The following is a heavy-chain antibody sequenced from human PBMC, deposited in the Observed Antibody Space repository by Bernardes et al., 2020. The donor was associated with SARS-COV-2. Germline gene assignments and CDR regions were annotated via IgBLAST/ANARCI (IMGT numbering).Heavy chain of an antibody. D-gene: IGHD6-13*01. CDR1: GDSVSSASYY. V-gene: IGHV4-61*01. J-gene: IGHJ6*02. CDR3: ARRGIAAAGWGAAPLYYDYGMDV. CDR2: IYYSGST. Sequence: SETLSLTCAVSGDSVSSASYYWGWIRQPPGKGLEWIGYIYYSGSTNYNPSLKSRVTISVDTSKNQFSLKLSSVTAADTAVYYCARRGIAAAGWGAAPLYYDYGMDVWGQGTTVTVSS.